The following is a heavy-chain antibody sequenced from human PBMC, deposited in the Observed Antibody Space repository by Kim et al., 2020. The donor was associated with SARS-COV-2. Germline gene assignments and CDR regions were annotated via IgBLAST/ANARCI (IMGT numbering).Heavy chain of an antibody. D-gene: IGHD3-3*01. CDR3: ARGMITISGVANSWFDP. CDR2: IYDSGYT. CDR1: GGSISSGGYY. V-gene: IGHV4-31*03. J-gene: IGHJ5*02. Sequence: SETLSLMCTVSGGSISSGGYYWSWIRQHPGKGLEWIGYIYDSGYTYNNPSLKSRLSISIDTSKNQFSLQLTSVTAADTAVYYCARGMITISGVANSWFDPWGQGTLVTVSA.